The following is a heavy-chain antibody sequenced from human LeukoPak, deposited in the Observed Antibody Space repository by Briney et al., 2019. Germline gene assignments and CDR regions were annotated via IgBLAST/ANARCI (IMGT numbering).Heavy chain of an antibody. Sequence: APVKVSCKASGYTFTNYDINWVRQATGQGLEWMGWMNPNSGNTGYAQKFQGRVTMTRNTSISTAYMELSSLRSEDTAVYYCARVRYSGYDFFDYWGQGTLVTVSS. D-gene: IGHD5-12*01. CDR2: MNPNSGNT. CDR1: GYTFTNYD. V-gene: IGHV1-8*01. J-gene: IGHJ4*02. CDR3: ARVRYSGYDFFDY.